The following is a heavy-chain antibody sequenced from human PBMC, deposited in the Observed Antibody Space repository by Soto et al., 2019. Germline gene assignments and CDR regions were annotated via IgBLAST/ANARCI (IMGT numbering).Heavy chain of an antibody. Sequence: QVQLQQSGPGLVKPSQPLSLTCTVSGGSISSGGYYWSWLRQHPGKGLEWVGYIYYSGSTYYNPSVTGRVTISVDTSKNQFSLMLSAVTAADTAVYYCARDLGDDCSSNSCYEWRALDIWGQGTMVTVSS. D-gene: IGHD2-2*01. CDR1: GGSISSGGYY. J-gene: IGHJ3*02. V-gene: IGHV4-31*03. CDR2: IYYSGST. CDR3: ARDLGDDCSSNSCYEWRALDI.